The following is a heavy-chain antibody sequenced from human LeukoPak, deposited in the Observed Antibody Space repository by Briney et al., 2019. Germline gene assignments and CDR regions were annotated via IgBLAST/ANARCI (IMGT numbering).Heavy chain of an antibody. V-gene: IGHV3-72*01. D-gene: IGHD3-10*01. CDR1: GXTFTDHC. J-gene: IGHJ4*02. CDR2: SGKKDKSYTT. CDR3: ASYGSESYYNASHY. Sequence: PGGSLRLSCAASGXTFTDHCMDWVRQAPGKGLEWVGRSGKKDKSYTTEYAASVKGRFTISRDDSKNSVYLQMNSLKTEDTAVYYCASYGSESYYNASHYWGQGTLVTVSS.